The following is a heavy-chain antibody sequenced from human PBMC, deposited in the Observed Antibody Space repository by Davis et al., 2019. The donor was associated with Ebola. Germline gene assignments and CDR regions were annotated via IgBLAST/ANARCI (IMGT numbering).Heavy chain of an antibody. D-gene: IGHD3-3*01. CDR3: ARLNYDFWSGYYSGNWFDP. J-gene: IGHJ5*02. CDR1: GASISSRSYY. Sequence: SQTLSLTCTVSGASISSRSYYWGWIRQPPGKGLDWVGRFSYGDNTHYYNPSLRSRVTISVDTSRNQFSLKLGYATAADTAVYYCARLNYDFWSGYYSGNWFDPWGQGTLVTVSS. CDR2: FSYGDNT. V-gene: IGHV4-39*01.